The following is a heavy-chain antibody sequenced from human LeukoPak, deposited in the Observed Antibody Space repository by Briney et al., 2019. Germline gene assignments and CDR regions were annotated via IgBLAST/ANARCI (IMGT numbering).Heavy chain of an antibody. CDR3: TRAGGYDFWIDY. CDR1: GFNFANYG. CDR2: LRSTVHGGPA. Sequence: PGGSLRLSCSTFGFNFANYGVSWFRQAPVQGLEWVGFLRSTVHGGPAEYAASVEGRFIISRDDSKSIAYLQMNSLKTEDTAVYYCTRAGGYDFWIDYWGQGTLVTVSS. J-gene: IGHJ4*02. D-gene: IGHD3-3*01. V-gene: IGHV3-49*03.